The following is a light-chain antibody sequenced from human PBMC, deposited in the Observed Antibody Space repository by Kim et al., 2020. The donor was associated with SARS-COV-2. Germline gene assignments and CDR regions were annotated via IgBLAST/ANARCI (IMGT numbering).Light chain of an antibody. CDR1: SLRSYY. CDR2: GKN. V-gene: IGLV3-19*01. J-gene: IGLJ2*01. Sequence: ALEKTGRITCQGDSLRSYYATWYQQKPGQAPILVIYGKNNRPSGIPDRFSGSSSGNTASLTITGTQAGDEADYYCNSRDSNDNVVFGGGTQLTVL. CDR3: NSRDSNDNVV.